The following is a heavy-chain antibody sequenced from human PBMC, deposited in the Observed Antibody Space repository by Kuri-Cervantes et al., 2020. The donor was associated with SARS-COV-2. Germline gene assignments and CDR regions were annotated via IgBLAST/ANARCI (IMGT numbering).Heavy chain of an antibody. D-gene: IGHD5-18*01. CDR1: GGSISSSSYY. Sequence: GSLRLSCTVSGGSISSSSYYWGWIRQPPGKGLEWIGSIYYSGSTYYNPSLKSRVTISVDPSKAQFSLNLISVTAADTAVYYCARLGGYRSGYNWFDPWGQGTLVTVSS. CDR3: ARLGGYRSGYNWFDP. V-gene: IGHV4-39*07. CDR2: IYYSGST. J-gene: IGHJ5*02.